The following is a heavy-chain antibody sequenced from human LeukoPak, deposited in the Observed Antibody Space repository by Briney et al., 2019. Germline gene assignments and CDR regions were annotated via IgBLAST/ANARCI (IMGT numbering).Heavy chain of an antibody. CDR1: GYTFTSYA. CDR3: ARGKDIVVVPAASYYFDY. V-gene: IGHV1-69*05. J-gene: IGHJ4*02. D-gene: IGHD2-2*01. Sequence: SVKVSCKASGYTFTSYAISWVRQAPGQGLEWMGGIIPIFGTANYAQKFQGRVTITTDESTSTAYMELSSLRSEDTAVYYCARGKDIVVVPAASYYFDYWGQGTLVTVSS. CDR2: IIPIFGTA.